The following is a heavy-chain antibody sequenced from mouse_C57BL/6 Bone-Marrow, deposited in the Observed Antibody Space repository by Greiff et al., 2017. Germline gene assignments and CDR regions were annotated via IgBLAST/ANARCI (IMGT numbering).Heavy chain of an antibody. D-gene: IGHD1-1*01. CDR3: TRAYYYGSSDGYAMDY. J-gene: IGHJ4*01. CDR2: IDPETGGT. Sequence: VQLQQSGAELVRPGASVTLSCKASGYTFTDYEMHWVKQTPVHGLEWIGAIDPETGGTAYNQKFKGKAILTADKSSGTAYMELRSLTSEDSAVYYCTRAYYYGSSDGYAMDYWGQGTSVTVSA. V-gene: IGHV1-15*01. CDR1: GYTFTDYE.